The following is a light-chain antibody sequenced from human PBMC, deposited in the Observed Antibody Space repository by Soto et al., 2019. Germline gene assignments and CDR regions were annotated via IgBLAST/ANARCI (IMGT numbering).Light chain of an antibody. CDR3: QQSYSTPFT. Sequence: DIQMTQSPSSLSASVGDRVTITCRASQSISNYLSWYQQKPGKPPKLLIYAASNLQSGVPSRFSGNGSGTDFTLTISSLQPEDFATYYCQQSYSTPFTFGPGAKVAIK. J-gene: IGKJ3*01. CDR2: AAS. CDR1: QSISNY. V-gene: IGKV1-39*01.